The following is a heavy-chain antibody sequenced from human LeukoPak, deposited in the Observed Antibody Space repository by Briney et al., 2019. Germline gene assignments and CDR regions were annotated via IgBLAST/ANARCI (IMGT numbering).Heavy chain of an antibody. V-gene: IGHV3-30*18. CDR1: GFTFSSYS. CDR3: AKVTYGSGTYGAFDS. D-gene: IGHD3-10*01. CDR2: ISYDGSNK. J-gene: IGHJ4*02. Sequence: PGGSLRLSCAASGFTFSSYSMNWVRQAPGKGLEWVAVISYDGSNKYYADSVKGRFTISRDNSKNTLYLQMNSLRAEDTAVYYCAKVTYGSGTYGAFDSWGQGTLVTVSS.